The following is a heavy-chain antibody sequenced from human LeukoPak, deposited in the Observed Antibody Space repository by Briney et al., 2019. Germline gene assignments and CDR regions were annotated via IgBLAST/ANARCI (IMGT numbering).Heavy chain of an antibody. CDR2: IYYSGST. D-gene: IGHD1/OR15-1a*01. Sequence: KPSETLSLTCTVSGGSISSSSYYWGWIRQPPGKGLEWIGSIYYSGSTYYNPSLKSRVTISVDTSKNQFSLKLSSVTAADTAVYYCARDIIPAASSITGTSFDYWGQGTLVTVSS. V-gene: IGHV4-39*02. J-gene: IGHJ4*02. CDR3: ARDIIPAASSITGTSFDY. CDR1: GGSISSSSYY.